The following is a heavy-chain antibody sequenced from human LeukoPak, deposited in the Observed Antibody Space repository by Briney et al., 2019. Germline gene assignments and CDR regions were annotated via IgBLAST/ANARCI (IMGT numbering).Heavy chain of an antibody. J-gene: IGHJ4*02. CDR3: APHRFGEPHFEY. CDR1: DNSISSFY. D-gene: IGHD3-10*01. V-gene: IGHV4-59*08. CDR2: VYKTGHT. Sequence: SETLSLTCTVSDNSISSFYWSWIRQPPGKRLEWIGFVYKTGHTNYNPSLKSRVAISLDGFKSQVSLRLTSVTAADTAVYYCAPHRFGEPHFEYWGRGTLVSVSS.